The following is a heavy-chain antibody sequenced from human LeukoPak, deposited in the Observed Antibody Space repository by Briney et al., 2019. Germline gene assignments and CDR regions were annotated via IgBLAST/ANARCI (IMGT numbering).Heavy chain of an antibody. J-gene: IGHJ4*02. CDR1: GFTFDSYA. CDR3: AKDSAWFELYYFDY. CDR2: ISLSGGST. D-gene: IGHD3-10*01. Sequence: GGSLRLSCVASGFTFDSYAMTWVRQAPGKGLEWISSISLSGGSTYYADPVKGRLTISRDNSRNTLYLQMNSLRAEDTAVYYCAKDSAWFELYYFDYWGQGTLVTVSS. V-gene: IGHV3-23*01.